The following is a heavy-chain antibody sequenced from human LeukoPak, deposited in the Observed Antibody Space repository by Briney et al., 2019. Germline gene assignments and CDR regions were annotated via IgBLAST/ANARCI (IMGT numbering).Heavy chain of an antibody. CDR3: ARHKDHYYYYYMDV. CDR2: IYYSGTT. V-gene: IGHV4-39*01. CDR1: GGSISSSRYH. Sequence: SETLSLTCTVSGGSISSSRYHWGWIRQPPGKGLEWIGSIYYSGTTFYNPSLKSRVTISVDTSKNQFSLKVSSVTAADTAVYYCARHKDHYYYYYMDVWGKGTTVTVSS. J-gene: IGHJ6*03.